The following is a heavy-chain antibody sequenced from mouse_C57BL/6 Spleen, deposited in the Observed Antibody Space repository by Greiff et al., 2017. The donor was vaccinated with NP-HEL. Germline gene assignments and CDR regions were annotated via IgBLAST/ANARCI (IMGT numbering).Heavy chain of an antibody. J-gene: IGHJ4*01. CDR3: AREDGYYPPYAMDY. V-gene: IGHV1-72*01. CDR2: RDPNRGGT. Sequence: QVQLQQPGAEGGKTGASVKLSCKASGYTFTSYGMHWVKQRHGRGREGRGRRDPNRGGTKYNEKFKSKATLTVDKPSSTAYMQLSSLTSEDSAVYYCAREDGYYPPYAMDYWGQGTSVTVSS. D-gene: IGHD2-3*01. CDR1: GYTFTSYG.